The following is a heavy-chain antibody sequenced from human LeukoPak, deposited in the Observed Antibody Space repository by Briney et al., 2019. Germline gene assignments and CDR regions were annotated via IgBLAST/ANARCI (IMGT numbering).Heavy chain of an antibody. CDR3: ATYGSGSYYRKAFDY. Sequence: GGSLRLSCAASGFSFSNYAMSWARQAPGKGLEWVSGVTMSGGSTYYADSVKGRLTISRDNSKTTLYLQMNSLRADDTAVYYCATYGSGSYYRKAFDYWGQGTLVTVSS. CDR1: GFSFSNYA. D-gene: IGHD3-10*01. CDR2: VTMSGGST. V-gene: IGHV3-23*01. J-gene: IGHJ4*02.